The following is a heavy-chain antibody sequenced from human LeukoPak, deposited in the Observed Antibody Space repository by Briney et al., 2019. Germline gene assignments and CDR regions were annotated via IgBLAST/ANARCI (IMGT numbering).Heavy chain of an antibody. V-gene: IGHV4-39*01. CDR1: GVSISSSNSY. J-gene: IGHJ5*02. D-gene: IGHD2/OR15-2a*01. CDR2: IYYTGNT. CDR3: ARRKYFFAWDAVNWFDP. Sequence: SETLSLTCSVSGVSISSSNSYWGWIRQPPGKGLEWIGSIYYTGNTYYNASLKSRVTISIGTSKNQFSLKLTSVTAADTAVYYCARRKYFFAWDAVNWFDPWGQGTLVTVSS.